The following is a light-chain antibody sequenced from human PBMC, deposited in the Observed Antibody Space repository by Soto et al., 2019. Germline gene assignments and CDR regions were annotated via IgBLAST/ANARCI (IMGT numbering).Light chain of an antibody. Sequence: QSALTQPASVSGSPGQSITISCTGTSSDVGDYNYVSWYQQHPGKAHKLMIYDVSNRPSGVSNRFSGSKSGNTASLTVSGLQAEDEADYYCSSYTSSSTLVFGGGTKLTVL. CDR3: SSYTSSSTLV. CDR2: DVS. J-gene: IGLJ2*01. CDR1: SSDVGDYNY. V-gene: IGLV2-14*01.